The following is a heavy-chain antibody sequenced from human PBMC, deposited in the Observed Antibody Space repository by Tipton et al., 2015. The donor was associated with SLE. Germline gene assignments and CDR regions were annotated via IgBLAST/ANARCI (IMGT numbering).Heavy chain of an antibody. V-gene: IGHV3-23*03. CDR2: IYSGGST. Sequence: SLRLSCAASGFAFSSYAMTWVRQAPGKGLEWVSFIYSGGSTYYADSVKGRFTISRDNSKNTLYLQMNSLRDEDTAVYYCAKLGLGVVIDYWGQGTLVTVSS. D-gene: IGHD3-3*01. J-gene: IGHJ4*02. CDR1: GFAFSSYA. CDR3: AKLGLGVVIDY.